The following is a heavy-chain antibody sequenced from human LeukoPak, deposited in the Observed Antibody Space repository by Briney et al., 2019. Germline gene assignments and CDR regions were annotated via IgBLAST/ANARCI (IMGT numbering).Heavy chain of an antibody. Sequence: SETLSLTCAVYGGSFSGYYWSWIRQPPGKGLEWIGEINHSGSTNYNPSLKSRVTISVDTFKNQFSLKLSSVTAADMAVYYCARGAAAGPWGEGTLVTASS. V-gene: IGHV4-34*01. CDR3: ARGAAAGP. CDR1: GGSFSGYY. D-gene: IGHD6-13*01. CDR2: INHSGST. J-gene: IGHJ4*02.